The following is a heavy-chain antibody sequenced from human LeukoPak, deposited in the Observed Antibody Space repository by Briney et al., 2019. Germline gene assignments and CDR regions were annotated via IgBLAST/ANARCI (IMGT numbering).Heavy chain of an antibody. CDR1: GFTVSSNY. CDR3: ASLGAAGTDY. Sequence: GGSLRLSCAVSGFTVSSNYMSWVRQAPGKGLEWVSVIYSDGSTYYADSVKGRFTISRDNSKNTLYLQMNSLRAEDTAVYYCASLGAAGTDYWGQGTLVTVSS. CDR2: IYSDGST. V-gene: IGHV3-53*01. D-gene: IGHD6-13*01. J-gene: IGHJ4*02.